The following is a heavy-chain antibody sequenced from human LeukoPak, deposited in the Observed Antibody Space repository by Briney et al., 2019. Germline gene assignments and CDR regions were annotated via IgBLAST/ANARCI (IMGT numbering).Heavy chain of an antibody. J-gene: IGHJ4*02. CDR3: ARDFYGDYALDY. Sequence: PGGSLRLSCAASGFTFRNAWMSWVRQAPGKGLEWVSSISSSISYIYYADSVKGRFTISRDNAKNSLYLQMNSLRAEDTAVYYCARDFYGDYALDYWGQGTLVTVSS. CDR1: GFTFRNAW. CDR2: ISSSISYI. V-gene: IGHV3-21*01. D-gene: IGHD4-17*01.